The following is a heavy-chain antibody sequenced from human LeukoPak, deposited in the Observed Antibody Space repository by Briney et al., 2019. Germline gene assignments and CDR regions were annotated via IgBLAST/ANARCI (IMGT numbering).Heavy chain of an antibody. CDR3: AKESTGSAGNFDY. CDR2: ISWDGGST. D-gene: IGHD1-26*01. V-gene: IGHV3-43*01. J-gene: IGHJ4*02. Sequence: GGSLRLSCAASGFTFDDYTMHWVRLAPGKGLEWVSLISWDGGSTNYADSVKGRFTISRDNRKTSLYLQMSSLRTEDTALYYCAKESTGSAGNFDYWGQGTLVTVSS. CDR1: GFTFDDYT.